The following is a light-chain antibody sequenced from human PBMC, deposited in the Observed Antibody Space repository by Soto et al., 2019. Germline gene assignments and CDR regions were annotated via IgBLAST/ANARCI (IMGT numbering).Light chain of an antibody. CDR2: AVS. CDR3: SSYTRASSYV. CDR1: SSDVGLYDY. J-gene: IGLJ1*01. V-gene: IGLV2-14*01. Sequence: QSALTQPASVSGSPGQSITISFAGTSSDVGLYDYVSWYQQHPGKAPQLMIYAVSNRPSGVSNRFSASKSGNTASLFISGLQAEDEADYYCSSYTRASSYVFGSGTKVNVL.